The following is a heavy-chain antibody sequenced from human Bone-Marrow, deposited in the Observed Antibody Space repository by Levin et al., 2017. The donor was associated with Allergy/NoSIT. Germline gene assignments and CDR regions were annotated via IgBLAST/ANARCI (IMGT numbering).Heavy chain of an antibody. D-gene: IGHD2-2*01. CDR3: AKVPAAIRGFQH. V-gene: IGHV3-23*01. CDR2: ISGSGGST. J-gene: IGHJ1*01. Sequence: GESLKISCAASGFTFSSYAMSWVRQAPGKGLEWVSAISGSGGSTYYADSVKGRFTISRDNSKNTLYLQMNSLRAEDTAVYYCAKVPAAIRGFQHWGQGTLVTVSS. CDR1: GFTFSSYA.